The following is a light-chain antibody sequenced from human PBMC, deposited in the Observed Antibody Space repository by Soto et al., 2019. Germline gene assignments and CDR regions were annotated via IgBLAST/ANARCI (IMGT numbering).Light chain of an antibody. Sequence: IQMTQSPSTLSGSVGDRVTITCRASQGIRNDLGWYQQKPGKAPKLLIYAASSLQSGVPSRFSGSGSGTDFTLTISSLQPEDFATYYCQQSYTAPLTFGGGTKVDIK. V-gene: IGKV1-6*01. J-gene: IGKJ4*01. CDR2: AAS. CDR3: QQSYTAPLT. CDR1: QGIRND.